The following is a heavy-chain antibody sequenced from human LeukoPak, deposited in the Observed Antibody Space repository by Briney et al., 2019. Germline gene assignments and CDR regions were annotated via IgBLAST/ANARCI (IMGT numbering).Heavy chain of an antibody. CDR3: ARNPGSFGVVNWFDP. CDR1: GFTFSRYG. Sequence: PGRSLRLSCAASGFTFSRYGMHWVRQAPGKGLEWVAVIWYDGSIKYYADSVKGRFTISRDNAKNSLYLQMNSLRAEDTAVYYCARNPGSFGVVNWFDPWGQGTLVTVSS. CDR2: IWYDGSIK. V-gene: IGHV3-33*01. J-gene: IGHJ5*02. D-gene: IGHD3-3*01.